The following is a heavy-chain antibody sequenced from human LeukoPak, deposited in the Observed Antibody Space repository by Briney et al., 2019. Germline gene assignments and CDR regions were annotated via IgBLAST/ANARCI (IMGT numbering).Heavy chain of an antibody. CDR3: ARGSGYLLDRDY. J-gene: IGHJ4*02. D-gene: IGHD3-22*01. CDR2: IYTSGST. CDR1: GGSISSGSYY. Sequence: PSQTLSLTCTVSGGSISSGSYYWSWIRQPAGKGLEWIGHIYTSGSTNYNPSLKSRVTISVDTSKNQFSLKLSSVTAADTAVYYCARGSGYLLDRDYWGQGTLVTVSS. V-gene: IGHV4-61*09.